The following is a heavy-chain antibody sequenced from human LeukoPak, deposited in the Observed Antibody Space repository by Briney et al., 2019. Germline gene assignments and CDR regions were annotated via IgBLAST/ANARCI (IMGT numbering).Heavy chain of an antibody. CDR1: GFTFSSYG. CDR3: AKDLSSGTGRGFDY. J-gene: IGHJ4*02. Sequence: GGSLRLSCAASGFTFSSYGMSWVRQAPGKGLEWVSGIRGSGETTYYAESVKGRFIIQRDNSNNTLYLQMNSLRAEDTALYYCAKDLSSGTGRGFDYWGQGTLVTVSS. CDR2: IRGSGETT. V-gene: IGHV3-23*01. D-gene: IGHD3/OR15-3a*01.